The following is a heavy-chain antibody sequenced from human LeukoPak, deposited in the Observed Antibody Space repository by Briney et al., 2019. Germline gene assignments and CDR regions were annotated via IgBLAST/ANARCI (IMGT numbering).Heavy chain of an antibody. J-gene: IGHJ4*02. D-gene: IGHD3-3*01. Sequence: PGGSLRLSCAASGLTFSNYAMSWVRQAPGGGLESVSAISGTGDGTYYVDSVKGRFTISRDNSKNTLYLQMNSLRVEDTAVYYCAKCGLGGATVFGVDLDYWGQGTLVTVSS. CDR1: GLTFSNYA. CDR2: ISGTGDGT. V-gene: IGHV3-23*01. CDR3: AKCGLGGATVFGVDLDY.